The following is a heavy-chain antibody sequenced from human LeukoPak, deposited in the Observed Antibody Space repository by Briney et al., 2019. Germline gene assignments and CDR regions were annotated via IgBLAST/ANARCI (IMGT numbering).Heavy chain of an antibody. CDR2: INHSGST. J-gene: IGHJ5*02. CDR1: GGSFSGYH. CDR3: ATFSGLLVP. Sequence: SETLSLTCAVYGGSFSGYHWTWIRQSPGKGLEWIGEINHSGSTNYNPSHKSRVTISVDTSKNQFSLKLSSVTAADTAVYYCATFSGLLVPWGQGTLVTVSS. V-gene: IGHV4-34*01.